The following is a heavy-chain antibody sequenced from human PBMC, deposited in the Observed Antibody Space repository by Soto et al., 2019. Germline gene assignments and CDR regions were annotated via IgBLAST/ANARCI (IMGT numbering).Heavy chain of an antibody. CDR3: ARDVGKIAVAGLFDY. V-gene: IGHV1-3*01. CDR1: GYTFTSYA. D-gene: IGHD6-19*01. Sequence: GASVKVSCKASGYTFTSYAMHWVRQAPRQRLEWMGWINAGNGNTKYSQKFQGRVTITRDTSASTAYMELSSLRSEDTAVYYCARDVGKIAVAGLFDYWGQGTLVTVSS. CDR2: INAGNGNT. J-gene: IGHJ4*02.